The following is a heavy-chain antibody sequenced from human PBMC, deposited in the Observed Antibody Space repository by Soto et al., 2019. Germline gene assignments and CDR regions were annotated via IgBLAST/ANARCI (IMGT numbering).Heavy chain of an antibody. CDR1: GASVSSGDYY. V-gene: IGHV4-30-4*01. J-gene: IGHJ4*02. D-gene: IGHD3-10*01. Sequence: QVQLQESGPGLVKPSQTLSLTCSVSGASVSSGDYYWTWIRPPPGKGLEWVGYIYYSGSTYYNPSLKSRLTISVEPSKNQFSLTLSSVTAADTAVYYCASRDYYGSGSKFASWGQGTLVTVSS. CDR3: ASRDYYGSGSKFAS. CDR2: IYYSGST.